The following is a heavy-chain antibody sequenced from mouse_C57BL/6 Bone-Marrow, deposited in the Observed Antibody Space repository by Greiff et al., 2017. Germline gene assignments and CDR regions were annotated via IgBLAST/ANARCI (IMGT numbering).Heavy chain of an antibody. V-gene: IGHV1-81*01. J-gene: IGHJ1*03. D-gene: IGHD1-1*01. CDR2: IYPRSGNT. CDR3: ARGYYGSSYVLYWYFDV. Sequence: QVQLQQSGAELARPGASVKLSCKASGYTFTSYGISWVKQRTGQGLEWIGEIYPRSGNTYYNEKFKGKATLTADKSSSTAYMALRSLTSEDSAVYFCARGYYGSSYVLYWYFDVWGTGTTVTVSS. CDR1: GYTFTSYG.